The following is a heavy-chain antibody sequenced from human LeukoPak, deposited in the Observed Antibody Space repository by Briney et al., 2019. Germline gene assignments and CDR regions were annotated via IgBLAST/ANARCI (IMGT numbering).Heavy chain of an antibody. J-gene: IGHJ5*02. CDR1: GYTFTSYG. Sequence: GASVKVSCKASGYTFTSYGISWVRQAHGQGLEWMGWISAYNGNANYAQKFQGRVTITRNTSISTAYLELSSLRSEDTAIYYCARMYYYDNSGDDNWFDPWGQGTLVTVSS. CDR2: ISAYNGNA. V-gene: IGHV1-18*01. CDR3: ARMYYYDNSGDDNWFDP. D-gene: IGHD3-22*01.